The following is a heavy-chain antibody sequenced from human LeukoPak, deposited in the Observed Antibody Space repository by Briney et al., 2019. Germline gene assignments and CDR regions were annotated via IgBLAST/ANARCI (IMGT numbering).Heavy chain of an antibody. V-gene: IGHV3-23*01. D-gene: IGHD2-2*01. J-gene: IGHJ4*02. CDR3: ATYRVSSSTSCPVDY. Sequence: GGSLRLSCAASGCSFSRYAMSWVRQAPGKGLECVSGISGSGGSTYYADSVKGRFTISRGNSKDTLYVQMNSLRAEDTAVYYSATYRVSSSTSCPVDYWGQGTLVTVSS. CDR1: GCSFSRYA. CDR2: ISGSGGST.